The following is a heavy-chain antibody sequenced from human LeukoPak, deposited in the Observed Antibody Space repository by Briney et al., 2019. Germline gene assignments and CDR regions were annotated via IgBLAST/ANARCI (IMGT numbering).Heavy chain of an antibody. J-gene: IGHJ4*02. CDR3: AGAYSGSYSPFDY. D-gene: IGHD1-26*01. V-gene: IGHV4-59*01. CDR1: GGSISSYY. Sequence: SETLSLTCTASGGSISSYYWSWIRQPPGKGLEWIGYIYYSGSTNYNPSLKSRVTISVDTSKNQFSLKLSSVTAADTAVYYCAGAYSGSYSPFDYWGQGTLVTVSS. CDR2: IYYSGST.